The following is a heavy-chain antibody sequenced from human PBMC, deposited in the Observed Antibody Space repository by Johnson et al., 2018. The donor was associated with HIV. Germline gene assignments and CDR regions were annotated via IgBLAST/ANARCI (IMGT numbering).Heavy chain of an antibody. V-gene: IGHV3-30*03. CDR2: ISYDGSNK. CDR1: GFTFSSYG. CDR3: ARCSGSYHLRPIFDAFDI. J-gene: IGHJ3*02. D-gene: IGHD1-26*01. Sequence: QVLLVESGGCVVQPGRSLRLSCAASGFTFSSYGMHWVRQAPGKGLEWVAVISYDGSNKYYADSVTGRFTISRDNAKNSLYVQMNSVRAEDTAVYYCARCSGSYHLRPIFDAFDIWGQGTMVTVSS.